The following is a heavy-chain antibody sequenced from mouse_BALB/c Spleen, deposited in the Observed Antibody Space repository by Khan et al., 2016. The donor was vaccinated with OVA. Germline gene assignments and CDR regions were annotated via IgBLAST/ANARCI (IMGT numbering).Heavy chain of an antibody. CDR3: ARTARIKY. J-gene: IGHJ2*01. D-gene: IGHD1-2*01. CDR1: GYSITSGYG. CDR2: ISYSVST. Sequence: EVQLVESGPGLVKPSQSLSLTCTVTGYSITSGYGWNWIRQFPGNKLEWMGYISYSVSTNYNPSLKSRISITRDTSKNQFFLQLNSVTTEDTATYYCARTARIKYWGQGTTLTVSS. V-gene: IGHV3-2*02.